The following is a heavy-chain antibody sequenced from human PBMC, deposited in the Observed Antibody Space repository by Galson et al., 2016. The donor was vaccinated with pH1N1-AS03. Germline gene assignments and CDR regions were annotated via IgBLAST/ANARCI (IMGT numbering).Heavy chain of an antibody. CDR2: ISDDGNAI. J-gene: IGHJ6*02. CDR1: GFTFRNYE. CDR3: ARDGATLSIYYHGLDV. V-gene: IGHV3-48*03. D-gene: IGHD2/OR15-2a*01. Sequence: SLRLSCAASGFTFRNYEMTWVRQAPGKGLEWISYISDDGNAIYYADSAKGRFTISRDNAKNSLYLQMNSPRAEDTAVYYCARDGATLSIYYHGLDVWGQGITVTVSS.